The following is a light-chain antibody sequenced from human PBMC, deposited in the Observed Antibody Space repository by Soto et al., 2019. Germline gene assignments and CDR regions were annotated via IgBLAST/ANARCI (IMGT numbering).Light chain of an antibody. CDR1: RDNNIL. J-gene: IGKJ1*01. Sequence: DIQMTQSPSTLSASVGDTVTITCRARRDNNILLAWYQQTPGKATKVLISRASILESWVPSRFSGSGSGTEVDLTICILQHADIATYYCQKYKNFSVTFGHETNVAIK. V-gene: IGKV1-5*03. CDR2: RAS. CDR3: QKYKNFSVT.